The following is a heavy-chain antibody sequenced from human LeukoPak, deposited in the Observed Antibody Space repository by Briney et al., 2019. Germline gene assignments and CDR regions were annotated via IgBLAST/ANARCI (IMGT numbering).Heavy chain of an antibody. Sequence: SQTLSLTCAISGDSVSSNSAAWNWIRQSPSRDLEWLGRTYYRSRWYNDYAVSVKSRITVNPDTSKNQFSLHLNSVTPDDTAVYYCARSADGTLDYWGQGTLVTVSS. CDR3: ARSADGTLDY. CDR2: TYYRSRWYN. V-gene: IGHV6-1*01. CDR1: GDSVSSNSAA. D-gene: IGHD6-13*01. J-gene: IGHJ4*02.